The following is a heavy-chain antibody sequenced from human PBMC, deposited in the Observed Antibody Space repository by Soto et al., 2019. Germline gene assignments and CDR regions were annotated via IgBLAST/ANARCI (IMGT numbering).Heavy chain of an antibody. Sequence: APVKVSWKASGYTFTSYDINCGRHATGQVLEWMGWMNPNSGNTGYAQKFQGRVTMTRNTSISTAYMELSSLRSEDTAVYYCARWAGSVVVAANGGVENDAFDIWGQGKMGTVSS. CDR1: GYTFTSYD. J-gene: IGHJ3*02. CDR3: ARWAGSVVVAANGGVENDAFDI. D-gene: IGHD2-15*01. V-gene: IGHV1-8*01. CDR2: MNPNSGNT.